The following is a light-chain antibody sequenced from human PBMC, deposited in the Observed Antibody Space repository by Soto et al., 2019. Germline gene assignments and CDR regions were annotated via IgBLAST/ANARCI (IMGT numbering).Light chain of an antibody. CDR3: QQSFTTSYT. CDR1: QTIAMY. V-gene: IGKV1-39*01. J-gene: IGKJ2*01. CDR2: TTS. Sequence: DIQMTQSPSSLSASVGDRVTITCRASQTIAMYVNWFQQKPGKAPKPLIYTTSSLQSGVPPRFSGSGSETDFTLTISRLQPEDSATYYCQQSFTTSYTFGQGTKLEIK.